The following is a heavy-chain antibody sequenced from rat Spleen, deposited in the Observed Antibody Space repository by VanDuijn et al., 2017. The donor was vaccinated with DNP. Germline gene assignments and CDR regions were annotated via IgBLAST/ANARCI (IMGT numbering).Heavy chain of an antibody. J-gene: IGHJ4*01. Sequence: QVQLEESGPGLVQPSETLSLTCTVSGFSLTTYSVSWVRQPSGKGPEWLGKMWYDGDTAYNSALKSRLSVTRDTSKNQVFLKMNSLQTDDTGTYYCTRDLGYRYNYDYVMDAWGQGASVTVSS. CDR1: GFSLTTYS. D-gene: IGHD1-5*01. CDR3: TRDLGYRYNYDYVMDA. V-gene: IGHV2-63*01. CDR2: MWYDGDT.